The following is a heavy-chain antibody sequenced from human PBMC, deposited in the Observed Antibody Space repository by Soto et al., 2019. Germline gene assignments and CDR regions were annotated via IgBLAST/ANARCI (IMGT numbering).Heavy chain of an antibody. V-gene: IGHV1-18*03. J-gene: IGHJ6*02. CDR1: GYTFTTYG. D-gene: IGHD4-17*01. CDR2: ISGYNGNT. CDR3: ARSGDLPYYYYGMDV. Sequence: QVHLVQSGAEVKKPRASLKVSCKASGYTFTTYGINWVRQAPGQGLEWMGWISGYNGNTKYAQKFQGRVTMTTDTSTNTAYMEVRSLRSDDMAVYYCARSGDLPYYYYGMDVWGQGTTVTVSS.